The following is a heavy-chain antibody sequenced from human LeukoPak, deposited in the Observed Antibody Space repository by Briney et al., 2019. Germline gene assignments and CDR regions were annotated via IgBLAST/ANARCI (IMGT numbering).Heavy chain of an antibody. CDR1: GYTFTGYY. CDR2: INPNSGGT. CDR3: ARVGDYDILTGYYPPGPDY. D-gene: IGHD3-9*01. J-gene: IGHJ4*02. Sequence: ASVKVSCKASGYTFTGYYMHWVRQAPGQGLEWMGWINPNSGGTNYAQKFQGRVTMTRDTSISTAYMELSRLRSDDTAVYYCARVGDYDILTGYYPPGPDYWGQGTLVTVSS. V-gene: IGHV1-2*02.